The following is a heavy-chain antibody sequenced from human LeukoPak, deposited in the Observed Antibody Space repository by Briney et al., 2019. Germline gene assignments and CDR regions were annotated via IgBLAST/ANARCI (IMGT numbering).Heavy chain of an antibody. J-gene: IGHJ4*02. CDR3: ARGAFCGDYDY. CDR1: GGSISSYY. CDR2: IYYSGST. Sequence: SETLSLTCTVSGGSISSYYWSWSRQPPGKGLEWIGYIYYSGSTNYNPSLKSRVTISVDTSKNQFSLKLSSVTAADTAVYYCARGAFCGDYDYWGQGTLVTVSS. V-gene: IGHV4-59*01. D-gene: IGHD4-17*01.